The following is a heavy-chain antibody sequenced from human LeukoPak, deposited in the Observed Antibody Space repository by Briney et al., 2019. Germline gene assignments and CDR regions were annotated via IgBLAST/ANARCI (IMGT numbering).Heavy chain of an antibody. CDR2: TYYRSKWYN. J-gene: IGHJ4*02. CDR1: GDSVSSNSAA. V-gene: IGHV6-1*01. CDR3: ARTWGIAVAGFFDY. Sequence: SQTLSLTCAISGDSVSSNSAAWNWIRQSPPRGLEWLVRTYYRSKWYNDYAVSVKSRITINPDTSKNQFSLQLNSVTPEDTAVYYCARTWGIAVAGFFDYWGQGTLVTVSS. D-gene: IGHD6-19*01.